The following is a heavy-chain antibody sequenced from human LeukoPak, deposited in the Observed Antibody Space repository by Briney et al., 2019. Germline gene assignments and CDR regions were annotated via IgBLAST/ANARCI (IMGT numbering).Heavy chain of an antibody. Sequence: PGGSLRLSCTASGFTFGDYAMSWVRQAPGKGLEWGGFIRSKAYGGTTEYAAPVKGRFTVSRDDSKSIAHLEMSSLKTEDTAVYYCTSDLRDCYGVEGFYYWGKGTLVPVS. CDR3: TSDLRDCYGVEGFYY. J-gene: IGHJ4*02. D-gene: IGHD1-1*01. CDR1: GFTFGDYA. V-gene: IGHV3-49*04. CDR2: IRSKAYGGTT.